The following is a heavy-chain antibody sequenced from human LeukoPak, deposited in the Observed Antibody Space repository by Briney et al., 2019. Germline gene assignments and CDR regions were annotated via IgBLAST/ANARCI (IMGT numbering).Heavy chain of an antibody. CDR3: ARDGGEPTAAGANAFDI. J-gene: IGHJ3*02. D-gene: IGHD6-13*01. V-gene: IGHV6-1*01. CDR2: TYYRSKWYN. CDR1: GDSVSSNSAA. Sequence: PSQTLSLTCAISGDSVSSNSAAWNWIRQSPSRGLEWLGRTYYRSKWYNDYAESVKSRITINPDTIKNQFSLQLNSVTPEDTAVYYCARDGGEPTAAGANAFDIWGQGTMVTVSS.